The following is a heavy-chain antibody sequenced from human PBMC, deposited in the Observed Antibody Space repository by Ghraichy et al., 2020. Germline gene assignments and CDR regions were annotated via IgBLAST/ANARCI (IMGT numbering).Heavy chain of an antibody. CDR1: GGSFSGYY. V-gene: IGHV4-34*01. J-gene: IGHJ4*02. CDR2: INHSGST. CDR3: ARGDGVTTVVTPVYFDY. Sequence: SETLSLTCAVYGGSFSGYYWSWIRQPPGKGLEWIGEINHSGSTNYNPSLKSRVTISVDTSKNQFSLKLSSVTAADTAVYYCARGDGVTTVVTPVYFDYWGQGTVVTVSS. D-gene: IGHD4-23*01.